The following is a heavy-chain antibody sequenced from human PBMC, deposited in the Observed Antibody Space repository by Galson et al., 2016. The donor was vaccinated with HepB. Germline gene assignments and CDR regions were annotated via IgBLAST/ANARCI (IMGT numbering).Heavy chain of an antibody. V-gene: IGHV3-30-3*01. D-gene: IGHD6-6*01. Sequence: SLRLSCAASGFSFSSYPMHWVRQAPGKGLEWVAVISYDGSTKYYADFVRGRFTISRANSKNTLFLQVDSLRLEDTAVYHCARGSTHFTRSSLDKWGQGTLVTVSS. J-gene: IGHJ4*02. CDR3: ARGSTHFTRSSLDK. CDR2: ISYDGSTK. CDR1: GFSFSSYP.